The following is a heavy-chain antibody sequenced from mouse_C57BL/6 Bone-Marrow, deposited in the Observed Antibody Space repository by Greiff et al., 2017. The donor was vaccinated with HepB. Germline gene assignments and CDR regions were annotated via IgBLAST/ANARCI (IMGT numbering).Heavy chain of an antibody. CDR2: IYPGDGDT. CDR3: ASPSYYDYDAAWFAY. Sequence: VQLQQSGPELVKPGASVKISCKASGYAFSSSWMNWVKQRPGKGLEWIGRIYPGDGDTNYNGKFKGKATLTADKSSSTAYMQLSSLTSEDSAVYVCASPSYYDYDAAWFAYWGQGTLVTVSA. V-gene: IGHV1-82*01. CDR1: GYAFSSSW. D-gene: IGHD2-4*01. J-gene: IGHJ3*01.